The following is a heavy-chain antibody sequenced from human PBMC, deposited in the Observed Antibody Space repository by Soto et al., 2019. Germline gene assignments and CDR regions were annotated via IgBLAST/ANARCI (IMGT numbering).Heavy chain of an antibody. D-gene: IGHD3-22*01. V-gene: IGHV1-69*08. CDR3: AGDPDSHYNDSHASSYP. CDR1: GGTFSTYT. J-gene: IGHJ5*02. CDR2: IIPIIGII. Sequence: QVQLVQSGAEVKKPGSSVKVSCKASGGTFSTYTITWVRQAPGQGLEWMGRIIPIIGIINYAQKFQGRVTITAEKFTGXXDMELTRLRSDATAVYYCAGDPDSHYNDSHASSYPWGQGTLVTVSS.